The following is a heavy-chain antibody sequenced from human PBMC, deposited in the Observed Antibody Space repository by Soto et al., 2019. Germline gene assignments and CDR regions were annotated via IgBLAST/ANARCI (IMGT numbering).Heavy chain of an antibody. V-gene: IGHV3-23*01. Sequence: GGSLRLSCAASGFTFSTYAMSWVRQAPGKGLEWVSAISGSGGSTYYADSVKGRFTISRDNSKNTLYLQMNSLRAEGTAVYYCAKYGCSSTSCPLDYWGQGTLVTVSS. CDR3: AKYGCSSTSCPLDY. D-gene: IGHD2-2*01. CDR1: GFTFSTYA. CDR2: ISGSGGST. J-gene: IGHJ4*02.